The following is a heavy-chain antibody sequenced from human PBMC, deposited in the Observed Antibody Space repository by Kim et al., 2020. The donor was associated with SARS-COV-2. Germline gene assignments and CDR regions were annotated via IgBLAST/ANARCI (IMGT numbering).Heavy chain of an antibody. J-gene: IGHJ4*02. CDR3: ATSPYGRSDY. CDR1: GYTLIELS. Sequence: ASVKVSCKVSGYTLIELSMHWVRQAPGKGLEWMGGFDPEDGETIYAQKFQGRVTMTEDTSTDTAYMELSSLGSEDTAVYYCATSPYGRSDYWGQGTLVTVSS. CDR2: FDPEDGET. V-gene: IGHV1-24*01. D-gene: IGHD4-17*01.